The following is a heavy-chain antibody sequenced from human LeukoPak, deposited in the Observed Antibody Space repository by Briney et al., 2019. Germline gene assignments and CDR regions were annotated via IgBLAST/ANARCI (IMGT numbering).Heavy chain of an antibody. D-gene: IGHD3-22*01. J-gene: IGHJ4*02. CDR2: IGHDGKYL. V-gene: IGHV3-33*01. Sequence: GTSLRLSCAASGFNFGVYGMHWVRQAPGKGLEWVGVIGHDGKYLKYVDSVRGRFTMSRDNSKNTLYLQMNSLRAEDTAVYYCARDPIYYDSSGSTYFDYWGQGTLVTVSS. CDR1: GFNFGVYG. CDR3: ARDPIYYDSSGSTYFDY.